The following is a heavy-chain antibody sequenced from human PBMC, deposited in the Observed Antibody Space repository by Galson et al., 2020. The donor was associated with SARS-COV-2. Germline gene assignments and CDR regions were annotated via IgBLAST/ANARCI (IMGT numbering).Heavy chain of an antibody. V-gene: IGHV1-2*02. D-gene: IGHD3-9*01. CDR2: INPKSGGT. Sequence: ASLRVSCRASGYTFTDYSIHWVRQAPGQGLEWMGWINPKSGGTNYAQKFEGRVTMTRDTSITTAYMELSRLRADDTAVYYCARLRYYDVLTGYIVDVWGQGTMVTVSS. J-gene: IGHJ6*02. CDR1: GYTFTDYS. CDR3: ARLRYYDVLTGYIVDV.